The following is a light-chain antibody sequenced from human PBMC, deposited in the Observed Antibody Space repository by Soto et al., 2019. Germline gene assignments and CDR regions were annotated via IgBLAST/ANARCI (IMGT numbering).Light chain of an antibody. CDR3: QQYGSYPYT. CDR1: QSIRSW. Sequence: DIQMTQSPSTLSSSVGDRVTITCRASQSIRSWVAWYQQKPGKAPDLLIYKASSLDSGVPSRFSGSGSGTEFTLTISGLQPNDFATYFCQQYGSYPYTFGQGTKLEVK. J-gene: IGKJ2*01. V-gene: IGKV1-5*03. CDR2: KAS.